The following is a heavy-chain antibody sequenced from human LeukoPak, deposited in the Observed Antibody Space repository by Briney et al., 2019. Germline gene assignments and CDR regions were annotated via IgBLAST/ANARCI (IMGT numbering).Heavy chain of an antibody. CDR1: GGSISSYY. CDR3: ARDRTRAITIPYY. CDR2: IYYSGST. V-gene: IGHV4-59*01. Sequence: SETLSLTCTVSGGSISSYYWSWIRRPPGKGLEWIGYIYYSGSTNYNPSLKSRVTISVDTSKNQFSLKLSSVTAADTAVYYCARDRTRAITIPYYWGQGTLVTVSS. D-gene: IGHD5-12*01. J-gene: IGHJ4*02.